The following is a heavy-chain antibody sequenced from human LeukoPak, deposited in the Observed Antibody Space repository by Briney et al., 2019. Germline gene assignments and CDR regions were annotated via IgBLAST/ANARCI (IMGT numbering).Heavy chain of an antibody. D-gene: IGHD3-10*01. CDR1: GFTFSIYS. CDR3: ARDGRHYYGSGSYYLDWFDP. J-gene: IGHJ5*02. V-gene: IGHV3-20*01. Sequence: GGSLRLSCAASGFTFSIYSMNWVRQAPGKGLEWVSGINWNGRSIGYADSVKGRFTISRDNAKKSLYLQMNNLRAEDTAFYHCARDGRHYYGSGSYYLDWFDPWSQGTLVTVSS. CDR2: INWNGRSI.